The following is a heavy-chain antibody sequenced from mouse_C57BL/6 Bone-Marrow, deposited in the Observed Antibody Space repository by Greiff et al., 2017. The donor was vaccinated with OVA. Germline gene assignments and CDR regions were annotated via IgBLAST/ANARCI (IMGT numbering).Heavy chain of an antibody. V-gene: IGHV5-4*03. Sequence: EVMLVESGGGLVKPGGSLKLSCAASGFTFSSYAMSWVRQTPEKRLEWVATISDGGSYTYYPDNVKGRFTIARDNAKNTLYLQMSHLKSEDTAMYYCARYAGDAMDYWGQGTSVTVSA. D-gene: IGHD2-10*02. CDR2: ISDGGSYT. CDR1: GFTFSSYA. J-gene: IGHJ4*01. CDR3: ARYAGDAMDY.